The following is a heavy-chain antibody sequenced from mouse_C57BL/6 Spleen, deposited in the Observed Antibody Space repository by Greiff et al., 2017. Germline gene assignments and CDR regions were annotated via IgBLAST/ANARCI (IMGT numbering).Heavy chain of an antibody. Sequence: EVHLVESGEGLVKPGGSLKLSCAASGFTFSSYAMSWVRQTPEKRLEWVAYISTGGDYIYYADTVKGRFTISRDNARNTLYLQMSSLKSEDTAMYYCTRDDYDVYWYFDVWGTGTTVTVSS. CDR3: TRDDYDVYWYFDV. D-gene: IGHD2-4*01. J-gene: IGHJ1*03. CDR1: GFTFSSYA. CDR2: ISTGGDYI. V-gene: IGHV5-9-1*02.